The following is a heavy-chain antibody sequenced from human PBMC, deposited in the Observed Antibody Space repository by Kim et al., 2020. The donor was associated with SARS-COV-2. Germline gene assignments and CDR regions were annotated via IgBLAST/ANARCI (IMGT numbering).Heavy chain of an antibody. D-gene: IGHD3-10*01. CDR2: ISGDSTYQ. CDR3: AAGAKLTAFDI. V-gene: IGHV3-21*01. CDR1: GFTFRSYS. Sequence: GGSLRLSCAASGFTFRSYSMNWFRQAPGKGLEWVSSISGDSTYQYNADSLKGRFTSSRDNAKNSLFLQMNSLRAEDTTVYYCAAGAKLTAFDIWGQGTMVTVSS. J-gene: IGHJ3*02.